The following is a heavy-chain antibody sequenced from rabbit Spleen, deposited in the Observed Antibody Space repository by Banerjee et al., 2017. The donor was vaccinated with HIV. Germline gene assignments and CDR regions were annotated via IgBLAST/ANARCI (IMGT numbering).Heavy chain of an antibody. Sequence: QEQLVESGGGLVKPGASLTLTCTASGFSFSTSYDMCWVRQAPGKGLEWIGCIYSGSSGDTYYASWAKGRFTISKTSSTTVTLQMTSLTAADTATYFCARETSSGWGVVSYYFNLWGQGTLVTVS. CDR3: ARETSSGWGVVSYYFNL. CDR2: IYSGSSGDT. J-gene: IGHJ4*01. CDR1: GFSFSTSYD. V-gene: IGHV1S45*01. D-gene: IGHD4-1*01.